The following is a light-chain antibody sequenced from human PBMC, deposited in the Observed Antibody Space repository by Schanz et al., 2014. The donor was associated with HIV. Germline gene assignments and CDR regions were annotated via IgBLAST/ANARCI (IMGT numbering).Light chain of an antibody. V-gene: IGLV2-8*01. J-gene: IGLJ1*01. CDR3: SSYTSSTTYV. CDR1: SSDVGGYNY. CDR2: EVS. Sequence: QSALTQPPSASGSPGQSVTISCTGTSSDVGGYNYVSWCQQHPGKAPKLMIYEVSKRPSGVPDRFSGSKSGNTASLTVSGLQAEDEADYYCSSYTSSTTYVFGTGTKLTVL.